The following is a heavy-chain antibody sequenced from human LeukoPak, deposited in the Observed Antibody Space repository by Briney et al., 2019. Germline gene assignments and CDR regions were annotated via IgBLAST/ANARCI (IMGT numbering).Heavy chain of an antibody. CDR1: GYTFTSYG. V-gene: IGHV1-18*01. CDR3: ARLYADYFDY. CDR2: IXAYNXNT. J-gene: IGHJ4*02. D-gene: IGHD5/OR15-5a*01. Sequence: ASVKVSCKASGYTFTSYGISWVXXXXGXXXXXXGXIXAYNXNTXXXQXLQXRVXMXXXTXXSTAYMELRSLRSDDTAVYYCARLYADYFDYWGQGTLVTVSS.